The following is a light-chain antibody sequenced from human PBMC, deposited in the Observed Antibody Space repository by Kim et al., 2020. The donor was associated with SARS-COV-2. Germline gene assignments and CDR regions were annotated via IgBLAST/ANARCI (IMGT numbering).Light chain of an antibody. J-gene: IGLJ3*02. CDR2: LNSDGSH. V-gene: IGLV4-69*01. Sequence: QPVLTQLPSASASLGASVTLTCTLSSGHSTYAIAWHQQHPEKGPRYLMKLNSDGSHKKGDGVPDRFSGSSFGAERYLTISSLQSDEEADYYCQTWGTDFRVFGGGTQLTVL. CDR1: SGHSTYA. CDR3: QTWGTDFRV.